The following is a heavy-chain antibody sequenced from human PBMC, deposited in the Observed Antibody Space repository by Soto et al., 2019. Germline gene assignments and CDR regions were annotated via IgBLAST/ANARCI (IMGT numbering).Heavy chain of an antibody. V-gene: IGHV4-59*08. CDR1: GGSISSYY. J-gene: IGHJ6*02. D-gene: IGHD3-10*01. CDR2: IYYSGST. Sequence: QVQLQESGPGLVKPSETLSLTCTVSGGSISSYYWSWIRQPPGKGLEWIGYIYYSGSTNYNPSLKSRVTISVDTSTNQFSLKLRFVTAADTAVYYCARRPNNYYGSGSRDYYYYYGMDVWGQGPTVTVSS. CDR3: ARRPNNYYGSGSRDYYYYYGMDV.